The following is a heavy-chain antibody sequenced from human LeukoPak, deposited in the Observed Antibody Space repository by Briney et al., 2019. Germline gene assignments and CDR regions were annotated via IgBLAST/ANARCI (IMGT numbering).Heavy chain of an antibody. D-gene: IGHD3-10*01. Sequence: ASVKVSCKSSGYTYPSYGISWVRQPRGQGLEGMRWISAYNGNTNYAQKLQGSVTMTKDTSTSAAYMALRSLRSDDTAVYYCARSNYYGSGSLARWGQGTLVTVSS. CDR2: ISAYNGNT. CDR3: ARSNYYGSGSLAR. J-gene: IGHJ4*02. V-gene: IGHV1-18*04. CDR1: GYTYPSYG.